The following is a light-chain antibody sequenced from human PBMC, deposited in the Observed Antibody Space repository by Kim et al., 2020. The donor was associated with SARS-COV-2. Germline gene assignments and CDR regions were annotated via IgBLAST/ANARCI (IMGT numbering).Light chain of an antibody. V-gene: IGKV1-5*03. CDR1: QSISIW. Sequence: DIQMTQSPSTLSASVGDRVTITCRASQSISIWLAWYQQKPGKAPKLLIYKASILASGVPSRFSGSGSGTEFTLAISSLQPDDFATYYCQQYITYPYTFGQGTKLEIK. CDR3: QQYITYPYT. J-gene: IGKJ2*01. CDR2: KAS.